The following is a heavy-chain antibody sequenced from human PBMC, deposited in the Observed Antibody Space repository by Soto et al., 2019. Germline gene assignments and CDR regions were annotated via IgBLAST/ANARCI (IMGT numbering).Heavy chain of an antibody. CDR1: GFPFTSSS. D-gene: IGHD3-3*01. J-gene: IGHJ6*02. CDR3: AADDTYYDFWGGGGGGELHGMDV. CDR2: IVVGSGNT. V-gene: IGHV1-58*01. Sequence: ASVKVSCQPSGFPFTSSSVQWVRQARGQRLEWIGWIVVGSGNTNYAQKFQERVTITRDMATSTAYMELSSLRPEDTALYYCAADDTYYDFWGGGGGGELHGMDVWGQGTTVTVSS.